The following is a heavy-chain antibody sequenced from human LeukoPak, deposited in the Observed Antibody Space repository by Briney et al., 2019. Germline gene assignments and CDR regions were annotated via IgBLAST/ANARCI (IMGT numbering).Heavy chain of an antibody. CDR1: GFTFSSYG. Sequence: GGSLRLSCAASGFTFSSYGMHWVRQAPGKGLGGVAVIWYDGSNKYYADSVKGRFTISRDNSKNTLYLQMNSLRAEDTAVYYCARDDRAQTMSDAFDIWGQGTMVTVSS. J-gene: IGHJ3*02. CDR3: ARDDRAQTMSDAFDI. V-gene: IGHV3-33*01. D-gene: IGHD3-10*02. CDR2: IWYDGSNK.